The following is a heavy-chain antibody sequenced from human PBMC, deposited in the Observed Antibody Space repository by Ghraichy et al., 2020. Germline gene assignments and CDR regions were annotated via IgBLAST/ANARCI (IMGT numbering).Heavy chain of an antibody. CDR1: GGSISNYY. D-gene: IGHD1-26*01. CDR3: TRGRAGEPFDF. J-gene: IGHJ4*02. Sequence: SETLSLTCTVSGGSISNYYWTWIRQPPGKGLEWIGYIYYSGSTNYNPSLKSRVTISVDTSKNQVSLKLTSLTAADTAVYYCTRGRAGEPFDFWGQGTLVTGSS. V-gene: IGHV4-59*01. CDR2: IYYSGST.